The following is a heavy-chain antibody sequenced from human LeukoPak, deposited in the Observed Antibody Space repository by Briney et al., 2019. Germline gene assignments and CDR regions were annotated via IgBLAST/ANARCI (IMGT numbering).Heavy chain of an antibody. Sequence: GGSLRLSCAASGFTVSSNYMSWVRQAPGKGLEWVSSISSSSSYIYYADSVKGRFTISRDNAENSLYLQMNSLRAEDTAVYYCARDLGYCSGGSCYSGAFDIWGQGTMVTVSS. V-gene: IGHV3-21*01. CDR3: ARDLGYCSGGSCYSGAFDI. CDR2: ISSSSSYI. D-gene: IGHD2-15*01. J-gene: IGHJ3*02. CDR1: GFTVSSNY.